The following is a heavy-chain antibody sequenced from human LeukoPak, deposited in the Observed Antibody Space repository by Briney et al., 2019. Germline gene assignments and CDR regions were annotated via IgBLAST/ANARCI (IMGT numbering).Heavy chain of an antibody. CDR1: GYTFSSYG. Sequence: ASVTVSCKASGYTFSSYGISWVRQAPGQGLEWMGWISPYNGQTNYAQKLQGRVTMTTDTSTSTAYMEVRSLRSEDTAAYYCARRNRSCDSSDNCVYHFDYWGQGTLVTVSS. D-gene: IGHD3-22*01. CDR3: ARRNRSCDSSDNCVYHFDY. V-gene: IGHV1-18*01. J-gene: IGHJ4*02. CDR2: ISPYNGQT.